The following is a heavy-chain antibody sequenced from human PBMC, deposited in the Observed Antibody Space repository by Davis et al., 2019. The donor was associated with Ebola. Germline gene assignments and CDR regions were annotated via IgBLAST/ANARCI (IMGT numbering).Heavy chain of an antibody. Sequence: SETLSLTCAVSGGSISSGGYSWSWIRQPPGKGLESIGYIYQSVTTYYNPSLKSRVAISVDTSKNQLSLTLSSVTAADTAVYYCAAYTTGWYGSYGLDVWGLGTAVTVSS. CDR2: IYQSVTT. J-gene: IGHJ6*02. D-gene: IGHD6-19*01. CDR3: AAYTTGWYGSYGLDV. V-gene: IGHV4-30-4*07. CDR1: GGSISSGGYS.